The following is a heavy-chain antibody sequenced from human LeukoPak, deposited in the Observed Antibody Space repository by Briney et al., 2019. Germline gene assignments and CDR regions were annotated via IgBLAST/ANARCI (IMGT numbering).Heavy chain of an antibody. V-gene: IGHV3-73*01. CDR3: TYSSWYY. J-gene: IGHJ4*02. CDR2: IRNKANNYAT. CDR1: GFTFSSYS. D-gene: IGHD6-13*01. Sequence: GGSLRLSCAASGFTFSSYSMNWVRQASGKGLEWVGRIRNKANNYATAYAASVKGRFTISRDDSKNTAYLQMNSLKTEDTAVYYCTYSSWYYWGQGTLVTVSS.